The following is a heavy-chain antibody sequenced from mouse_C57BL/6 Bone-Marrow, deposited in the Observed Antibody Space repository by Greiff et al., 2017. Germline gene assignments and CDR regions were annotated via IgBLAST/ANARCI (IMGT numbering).Heavy chain of an antibody. Sequence: EVKLVESVAELVRPGASVKLSCTASGFNIKNTYMHWVKQRPEQGLEWIGRIDPANGNTKYAPKFQGKATITADTSSNTAYLQLSSLTSEDTAIYYCARYLFITTVVATGYFDVWGTGTTVTVSS. CDR3: ARYLFITTVVATGYFDV. J-gene: IGHJ1*03. V-gene: IGHV14-3*01. CDR2: IDPANGNT. CDR1: GFNIKNTY. D-gene: IGHD1-1*01.